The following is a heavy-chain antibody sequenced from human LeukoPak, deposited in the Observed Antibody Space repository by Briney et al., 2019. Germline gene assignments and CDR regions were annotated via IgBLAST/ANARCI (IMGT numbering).Heavy chain of an antibody. Sequence: SETLSPTCSVSGGSISTCSCYWGWIRQPPGKGLEWIGSIYYGGTTYYNPSLESRVTISVDTSKNQFSLKMSSVTAADTAVYYCARHNPYFDYWGQGTLVTVSS. J-gene: IGHJ4*02. CDR1: GGSISTCSCY. V-gene: IGHV4-39*01. CDR2: IYYGGTT. CDR3: ARHNPYFDY. D-gene: IGHD1-14*01.